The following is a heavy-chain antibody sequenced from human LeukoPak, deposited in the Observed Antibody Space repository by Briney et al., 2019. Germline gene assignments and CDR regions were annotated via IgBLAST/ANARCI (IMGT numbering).Heavy chain of an antibody. CDR2: ISYDGSNK. CDR1: GFTFSSYG. CDR3: AKIPGSYRQSVDY. V-gene: IGHV3-30*18. J-gene: IGHJ4*02. D-gene: IGHD3-16*02. Sequence: PGGSLRLSCAASGFTFSSYGMHWVRQAPGKGLEWVAVISYDGSNKYYADSVKGRFTISRDNSKNTLYLQMNSLRAEDTAVYYCAKIPGSYRQSVDYWGQGTLVTVSS.